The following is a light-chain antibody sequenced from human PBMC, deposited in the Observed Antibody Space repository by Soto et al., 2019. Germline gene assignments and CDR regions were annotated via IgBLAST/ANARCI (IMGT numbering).Light chain of an antibody. V-gene: IGKV3-15*01. Sequence: PGERATLSCRASQSVSSSNLAWYQQKPGQAPRLLIYGASTRATGVPARFSGSGSGTEFTLTISSLQSEDFAVYYCQQYNNWPRTFGQGTRLEIK. CDR3: QQYNNWPRT. J-gene: IGKJ5*01. CDR1: QSVSSSN. CDR2: GAS.